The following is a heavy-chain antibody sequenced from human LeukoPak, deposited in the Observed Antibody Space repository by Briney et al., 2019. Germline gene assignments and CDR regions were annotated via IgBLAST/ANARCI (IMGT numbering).Heavy chain of an antibody. CDR2: TYYRSKWYN. D-gene: IGHD2-2*01. J-gene: IGHJ4*02. CDR1: GDSVSSNSAA. Sequence: SQTLSLTCAISGDSVSSNSAAWNWIRQSPSRGLEWLGRTYYRSKWYNDYAVSVKSRITINPDTSKNQFYLQLNYVTPEDTAVYYCARGGIGYCTSSSCYFDYWGQGTLVTVSS. CDR3: ARGGIGYCTSSSCYFDY. V-gene: IGHV6-1*01.